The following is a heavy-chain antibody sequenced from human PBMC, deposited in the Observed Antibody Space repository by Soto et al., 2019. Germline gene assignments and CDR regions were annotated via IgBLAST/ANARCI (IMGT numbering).Heavy chain of an antibody. CDR3: ARRRYCGADCYSKYYYGMDV. CDR1: GSTFSSYT. CDR2: IIPVLGVT. J-gene: IGHJ6*02. Sequence: QVQMVQSGAEMKRPGSSVKVSCQASGSTFSSYTVSWGRQAPGQGLEWMGGIIPVLGVTNYAQKFKGRVTQTADKGKPTAYMELRSLRSGYTAVYYCARRRYCGADCYSKYYYGMDVWGQGTTVTDSS. V-gene: IGHV1-69*02. D-gene: IGHD2-21*02.